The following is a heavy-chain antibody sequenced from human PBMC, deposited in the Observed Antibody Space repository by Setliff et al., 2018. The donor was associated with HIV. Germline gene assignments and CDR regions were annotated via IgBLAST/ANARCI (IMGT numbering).Heavy chain of an antibody. CDR2: IRYDGSYR. CDR1: GFTFISYG. CDR3: ARVSPWFDP. J-gene: IGHJ5*02. Sequence: GGSLRLSCAVSGFTFISYGMYWVRQAPGKGLEWVAFIRYDGSYRYYVDSVKGRFTISRDNSKNTMFLQMNSLRVEDTAVYYCARVSPWFDPWGQGTLVTVSS. V-gene: IGHV3-30*02.